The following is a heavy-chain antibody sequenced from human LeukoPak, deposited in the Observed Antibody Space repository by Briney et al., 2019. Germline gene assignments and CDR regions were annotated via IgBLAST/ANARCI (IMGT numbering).Heavy chain of an antibody. D-gene: IGHD2-15*01. CDR3: ARACSGGSCFEDEFDY. J-gene: IGHJ4*02. Sequence: ASVKVSCKASGYTFTGYYMHWVRQAPGQGLEWMGWINPNSGGTNYAQKFQGRVTMTRDTSISTTYMELSRLRSDDTAVYYCARACSGGSCFEDEFDYWGQGTLVTVSS. V-gene: IGHV1-2*02. CDR1: GYTFTGYY. CDR2: INPNSGGT.